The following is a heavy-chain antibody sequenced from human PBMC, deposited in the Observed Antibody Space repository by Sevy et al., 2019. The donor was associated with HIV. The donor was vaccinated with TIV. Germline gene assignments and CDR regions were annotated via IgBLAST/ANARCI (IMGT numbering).Heavy chain of an antibody. V-gene: IGHV4-61*02. J-gene: IGHJ5*01. D-gene: IGHD5-12*01. CDR2: IFPSGGS. CDR3: ARDEGDGYNYGFFDS. CDR1: GGSIRSGRYY. Sequence: SETLSLTCNVSGGSIRSGRYYWAWIRQPAGKGLEWIGGIFPSGGSNFNPSMMSRVSMSIDTSKKHFSLTLTSVTAADTAVYYCARDEGDGYNYGFFDSWGPGTRVTVSS.